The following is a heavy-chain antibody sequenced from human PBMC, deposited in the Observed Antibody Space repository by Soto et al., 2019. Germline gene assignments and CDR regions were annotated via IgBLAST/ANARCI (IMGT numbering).Heavy chain of an antibody. CDR2: IYYSGST. D-gene: IGHD6-19*01. V-gene: IGHV4-59*08. J-gene: IGHJ4*02. CDR1: GGSISSYY. Sequence: PSGTLSLTCTVSGGSISSYYWSWIRQPPGKGLEWIGYIYYSGSTNYNPSLKSRVTISVDTSKNQFSLKLSSVTAADTAVYYCTTGYSSGWYDYWGQGTLVTVSS. CDR3: TTGYSSGWYDY.